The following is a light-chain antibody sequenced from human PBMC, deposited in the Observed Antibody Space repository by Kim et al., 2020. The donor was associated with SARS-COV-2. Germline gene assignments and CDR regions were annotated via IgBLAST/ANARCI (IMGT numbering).Light chain of an antibody. CDR1: QSIESW. V-gene: IGKV1-5*03. Sequence: DIQMTQSPSTLSASIGDRVTITCRASQSIESWLAWYQQKPGKAPNLLIFKASDLESGVPSRFSGSGSGTEFTLTISRLQPDDFGTYYCQQYDSYSVTFGGGTKVDIK. J-gene: IGKJ4*01. CDR3: QQYDSYSVT. CDR2: KAS.